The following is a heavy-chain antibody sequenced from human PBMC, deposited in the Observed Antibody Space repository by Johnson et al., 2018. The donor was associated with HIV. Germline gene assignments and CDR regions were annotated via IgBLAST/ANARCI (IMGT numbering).Heavy chain of an antibody. D-gene: IGHD4-23*01. CDR1: GFSFSNYA. Sequence: QVQLVESGGGVVQPGRSLRLSCAASGFSFSNYAMYWVRQAPGKGLEWVAFVSSDGSNKNYADSVKGRFTISRDNSKNTLYLQMNSLRAEDTAVYYCAKDRSVGGNAFDIWGQGTMVTVSS. V-gene: IGHV3-30*18. J-gene: IGHJ3*02. CDR2: VSSDGSNK. CDR3: AKDRSVGGNAFDI.